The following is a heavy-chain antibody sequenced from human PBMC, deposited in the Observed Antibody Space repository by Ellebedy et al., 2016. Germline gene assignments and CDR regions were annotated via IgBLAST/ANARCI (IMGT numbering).Heavy chain of an antibody. V-gene: IGHV3-23*01. D-gene: IGHD3-10*01. Sequence: GESLKISXGASGFSFNTFFMGWVRQAPGKGLEWVSTFSAGGDNTQFADSVKGRFTVSRDNSKDTLYLQMNRLRAEDTAVYYCARDLRGANSPSWGQGTLVSVSS. J-gene: IGHJ4*02. CDR1: GFSFNTFF. CDR3: ARDLRGANSPS. CDR2: FSAGGDNT.